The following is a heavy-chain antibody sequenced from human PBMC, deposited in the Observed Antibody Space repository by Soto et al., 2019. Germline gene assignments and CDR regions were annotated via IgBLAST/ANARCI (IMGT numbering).Heavy chain of an antibody. J-gene: IGHJ5*02. D-gene: IGHD6-13*01. V-gene: IGHV4-30-4*01. CDR2: IYYSGST. CDR3: ARRRAAGPGWFDP. CDR1: GGSISSGDYY. Sequence: SETLSLTCTVSGGSISSGDYYWSWLRQPPGKGLEWIGYIYYSGSTYYNPSLKSRVTISVDTSKNQFSLKLSSVTAADTAVYYCARRRAAGPGWFDPWGQGTLVTVSS.